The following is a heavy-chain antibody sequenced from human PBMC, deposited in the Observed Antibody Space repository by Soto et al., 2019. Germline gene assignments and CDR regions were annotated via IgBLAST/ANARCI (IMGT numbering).Heavy chain of an antibody. D-gene: IGHD4-17*01. CDR2: IYYSAST. V-gene: IGHV4-31*03. CDR3: ARSQIDYGDYYAFDY. J-gene: IGHJ4*02. Sequence: SETLSLTCTVSGGSISSGGYYWSWIRQHPGKGLEWIGYIYYSASTYYNPSLKSRVTISVDTSKNQFSLKLSSVTAADTAVYYCARSQIDYGDYYAFDYWGQGTLVTVSS. CDR1: GGSISSGGYY.